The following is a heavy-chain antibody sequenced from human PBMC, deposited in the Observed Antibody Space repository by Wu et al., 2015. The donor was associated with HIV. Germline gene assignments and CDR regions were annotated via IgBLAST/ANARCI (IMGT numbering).Heavy chain of an antibody. Sequence: QVHLVQFGGEVKKPGSSVKVTCKASGDGFTSYAVSWVRQAPGQGLEWMGGINPNSGGTNYAQKFQGRVTMTRATSISTAYMELYRLRSDDTAVYYCARADYFGSGTYFRTLDYWGQGTLVTVSS. J-gene: IGHJ4*02. CDR2: INPNSGGT. CDR1: GDGFTSYA. V-gene: IGHV1-2*02. CDR3: ARADYFGSGTYFRTLDY. D-gene: IGHD3-10*01.